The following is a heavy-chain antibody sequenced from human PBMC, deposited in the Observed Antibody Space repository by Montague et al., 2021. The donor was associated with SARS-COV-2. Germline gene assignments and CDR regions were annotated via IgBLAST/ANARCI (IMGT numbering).Heavy chain of an antibody. CDR3: ARLLRSCSNGVCRTYYYYAMDV. CDR1: GGSINGYY. D-gene: IGHD2-8*01. J-gene: IGHJ6*02. CDR2: IYYSGST. Sequence: SETLSLTCTVSGGSINGYYWSWIRQSPGKGLEWIGYIYYSGSTKXNPXLESRVTVSVDRSKNQVSLKLSSVTPADTAVYYCARLLRSCSNGVCRTYYYYAMDVWGQGTTVTVSS. V-gene: IGHV4-59*01.